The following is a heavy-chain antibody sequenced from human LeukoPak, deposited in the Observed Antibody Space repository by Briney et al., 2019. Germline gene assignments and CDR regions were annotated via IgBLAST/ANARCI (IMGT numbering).Heavy chain of an antibody. J-gene: IGHJ4*02. Sequence: GGSLRLSCAASGFAFSCYWMAWVRQAPGPGLEWVANIKMDGSEKYYVDSVKGRFTISGDNAKNSLYLQMNSLRAEDTAVFYCARNFYGGHFDYWGQGALVTVSS. CDR1: GFAFSCYW. V-gene: IGHV3-7*01. CDR3: ARNFYGGHFDY. CDR2: IKMDGSEK. D-gene: IGHD4-23*01.